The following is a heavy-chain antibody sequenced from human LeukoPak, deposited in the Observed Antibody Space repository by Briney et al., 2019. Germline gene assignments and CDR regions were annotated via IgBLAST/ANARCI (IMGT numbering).Heavy chain of an antibody. CDR2: INHSGST. J-gene: IGHJ6*02. Sequence: PSETLSLTCAVYGGSFSGYYWSWIRQPPGKGLEWIGEINHSGSTNYNPSLKSRVTTSVDTTKNQSSLKPSSVTAADTAVYYSARGCRRSGRYLGSAQYYYDYGMDGWGQGTTVTVSS. CDR3: ARGCRRSGRYLGSAQYYYDYGMDG. D-gene: IGHD3-10*01. V-gene: IGHV4-34*01. CDR1: GGSFSGYY.